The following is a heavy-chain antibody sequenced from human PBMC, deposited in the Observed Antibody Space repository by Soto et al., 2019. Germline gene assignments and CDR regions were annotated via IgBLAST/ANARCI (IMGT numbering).Heavy chain of an antibody. V-gene: IGHV4-31*03. J-gene: IGHJ4*02. Sequence: QVQLQESGPGLVKPSQTLSLTCTVSGGSISSGGYYWSWIRQHPGKGLEWIGYIYYSGSTYYNPSLKSRVTISVDPSKNQFSLKLSSVTAADTAVYYCARGKVDIVATIRRVFDYWGQGTLVTVSS. D-gene: IGHD5-12*01. CDR2: IYYSGST. CDR3: ARGKVDIVATIRRVFDY. CDR1: GGSISSGGYY.